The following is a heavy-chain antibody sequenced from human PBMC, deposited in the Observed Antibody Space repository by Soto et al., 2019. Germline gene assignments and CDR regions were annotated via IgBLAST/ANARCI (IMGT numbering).Heavy chain of an antibody. D-gene: IGHD3-3*01. J-gene: IGHJ6*02. CDR2: ISAYNGNT. CDR3: ARDPTYYDFWSGYYIGWDV. Sequence: QVQLVQSGAEVKKPGASVKVSCKASGYTFTSYGISWVRQAPGQGLEWMGWISAYNGNTNYAQKLQGRVTMTTDTSTSTADMELRSLRSDDTAVYYCARDPTYYDFWSGYYIGWDVWGQGTTVTVSS. V-gene: IGHV1-18*01. CDR1: GYTFTSYG.